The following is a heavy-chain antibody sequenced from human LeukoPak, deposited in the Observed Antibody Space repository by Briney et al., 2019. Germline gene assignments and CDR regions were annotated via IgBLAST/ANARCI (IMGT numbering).Heavy chain of an antibody. CDR3: TKDPSGASIVRYFDY. J-gene: IGHJ4*02. CDR1: GFTFSSYA. CDR2: ISGSGAST. Sequence: PGGSLRLSCAASGFTFSSYAMSWVCQAPGKGLEWVSVISGSGASTFYADSVKGRFSISRDNSKNTLYLQMNSLRAEDTAVYYCTKDPSGASIVRYFDYWGQGTLVIVSS. V-gene: IGHV3-23*01. D-gene: IGHD3-16*02.